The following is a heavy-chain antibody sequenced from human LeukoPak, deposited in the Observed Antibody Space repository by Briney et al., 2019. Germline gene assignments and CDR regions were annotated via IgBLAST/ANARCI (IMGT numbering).Heavy chain of an antibody. CDR2: INPNSGGT. Sequence: GASVKVSCKAPGYTFTGYYMHWVRQAPGQGLEWMGWINPNSGGTNYAQKFQGRVTMTRDTSISTAYMELSRLRSDDTAVYYCARDGGRDIVVVPAAGADYWGQGTLVTVSS. D-gene: IGHD2-2*01. CDR1: GYTFTGYY. J-gene: IGHJ4*02. V-gene: IGHV1-2*02. CDR3: ARDGGRDIVVVPAAGADY.